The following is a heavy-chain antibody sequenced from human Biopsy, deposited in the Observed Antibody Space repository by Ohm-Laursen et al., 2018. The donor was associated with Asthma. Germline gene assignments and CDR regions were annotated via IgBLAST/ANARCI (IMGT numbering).Heavy chain of an antibody. V-gene: IGHV1-69*01. CDR2: VIPIYGTT. D-gene: IGHD4-17*01. J-gene: IGHJ6*02. Sequence: SSVKVSCKAHGDILSSFGIKWVRKAPGQGLEWMGGVIPIYGTTHTAQKFQGRVTITADESTSTAYVELTSLRKEDTAVYYCARGGYYGDRRYHNGLDVWGQGTTVTVSS. CDR1: GDILSSFG. CDR3: ARGGYYGDRRYHNGLDV.